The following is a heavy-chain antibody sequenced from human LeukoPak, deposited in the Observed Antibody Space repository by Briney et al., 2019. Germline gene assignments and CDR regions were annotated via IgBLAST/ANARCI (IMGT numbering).Heavy chain of an antibody. Sequence: ASVKVSCKASGYTFTSFDINWVRQATGQGPEWMGWMNPSSGDTGHAQKFQGRVTFTRDTSTNTAYMELSSLTSEDTAVYYCARATENAFDIWGQGTMVTVSS. CDR3: ARATENAFDI. D-gene: IGHD1-26*01. CDR1: GYTFTSFD. J-gene: IGHJ3*02. CDR2: MNPSSGDT. V-gene: IGHV1-8*03.